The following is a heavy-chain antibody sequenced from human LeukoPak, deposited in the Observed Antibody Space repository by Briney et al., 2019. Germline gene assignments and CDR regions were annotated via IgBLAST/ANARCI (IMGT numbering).Heavy chain of an antibody. CDR2: ISSSGSII. CDR1: EFTFSSYE. D-gene: IGHD6-19*01. Sequence: PGGSLRLSCAASEFTFSSYEMNWVRQAPGKGLEWVSYISSSGSIIYYADSVKGRFTISRDNAKNSLYLQMNSLRAEDTAVYYCPKQSYASGWNPFDYWGQGILVTVSS. V-gene: IGHV3-48*03. J-gene: IGHJ4*02. CDR3: PKQSYASGWNPFDY.